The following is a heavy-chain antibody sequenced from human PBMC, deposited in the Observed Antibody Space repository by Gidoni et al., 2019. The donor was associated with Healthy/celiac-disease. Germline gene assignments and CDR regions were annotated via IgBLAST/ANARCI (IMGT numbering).Heavy chain of an antibody. Sequence: QVQLQESGPGLVKPSETLSLTCTVSGGSISSYYWSWIRQPPGKGLEWIGYIYYSGSTNYNPSLKSRVTISVDTSKNQFSLKLSSVTAADTAVYYCARESLLPGGMDVWGQGTTVTVSS. CDR1: GGSISSYY. CDR3: ARESLLPGGMDV. J-gene: IGHJ6*02. V-gene: IGHV4-59*01. D-gene: IGHD2-21*01. CDR2: IYYSGST.